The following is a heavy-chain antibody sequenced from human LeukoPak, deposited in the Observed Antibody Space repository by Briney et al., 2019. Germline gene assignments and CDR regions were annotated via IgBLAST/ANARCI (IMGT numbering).Heavy chain of an antibody. CDR2: INPSGGST. CDR1: GYTFTSYY. J-gene: IGHJ6*02. V-gene: IGHV1-46*01. CDR3: ARDRGSSSNYYYYGMDV. Sequence: ASVKVSCKASGYTFTSYYMHWVRQAPGQGLEWMGIINPSGGSTSYAQKFQGRVTMTRDTPTSTVYMELSSLRSEDTAVYYCARDRGSSSNYYYYGMDVWGQGTTVTVSS. D-gene: IGHD6-13*01.